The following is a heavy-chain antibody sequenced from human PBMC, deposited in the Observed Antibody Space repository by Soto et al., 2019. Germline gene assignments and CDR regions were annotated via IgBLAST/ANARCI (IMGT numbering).Heavy chain of an antibody. CDR1: GYTFTSYA. J-gene: IGHJ4*02. Sequence: ASVKVSCKASGYTFTSYAMHWVRQAPGQRLEWMGWINAGNGNTKYSQKFQGRVTITRDTSASTAYMELSSLRSEDTAVYYCARVYDFWTGQHKYFDYWGQGTLVTVSS. CDR2: INAGNGNT. V-gene: IGHV1-3*01. CDR3: ARVYDFWTGQHKYFDY. D-gene: IGHD3-3*01.